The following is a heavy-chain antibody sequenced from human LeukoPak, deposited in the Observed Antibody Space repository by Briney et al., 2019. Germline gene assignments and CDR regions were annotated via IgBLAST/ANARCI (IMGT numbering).Heavy chain of an antibody. CDR1: GGSISSYY. CDR3: ARVRIGETSYDTSDV. Sequence: SETLSLTCTVSGGSISSYYWTWIRQPPGKGLEWIGDIYITGSTNYNPYLKRRVTMSVDTSKNQFSLRLSSVTAADTAVYYCARVRIGETSYDTSDVWGLGTMVTVSP. D-gene: IGHD1-26*01. CDR2: IYITGST. J-gene: IGHJ3*01. V-gene: IGHV4-59*13.